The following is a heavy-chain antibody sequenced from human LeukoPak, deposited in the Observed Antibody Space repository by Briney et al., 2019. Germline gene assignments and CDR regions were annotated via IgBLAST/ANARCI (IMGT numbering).Heavy chain of an antibody. J-gene: IGHJ4*02. V-gene: IGHV4-59*01. D-gene: IGHD3-22*01. CDR2: IYYSGTS. CDR3: AGGPNTYYYDSSGYTY. Sequence: NPSETLSLTCTVSGGSISSYYWSWIRQPPGRGLEWIGYIYYSGTSNYNPSLKSRATISVDTSKNRYSLNLSPVTAADTAVYYCAGGPNTYYYDSSGYTYWGQGTLVTVSS. CDR1: GGSISSYY.